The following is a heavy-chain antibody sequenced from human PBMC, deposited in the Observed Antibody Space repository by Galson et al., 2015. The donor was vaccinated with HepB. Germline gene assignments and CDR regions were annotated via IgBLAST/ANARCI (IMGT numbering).Heavy chain of an antibody. Sequence: SLRLSCAASGFTFSSYSMNWVRQAPGKGLEWVSSISSSSSYIYYADSVKGRFTISRDNAKNSLYLQMNSLRAEDTAVYYCARVLLWFGEFYMGPYYYYGMDVWGQGTTVTVSS. CDR2: ISSSSSYI. J-gene: IGHJ6*02. CDR1: GFTFSSYS. CDR3: ARVLLWFGEFYMGPYYYYGMDV. V-gene: IGHV3-21*01. D-gene: IGHD3-10*01.